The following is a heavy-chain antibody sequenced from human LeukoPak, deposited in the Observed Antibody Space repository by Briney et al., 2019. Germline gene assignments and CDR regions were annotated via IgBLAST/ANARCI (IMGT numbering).Heavy chain of an antibody. J-gene: IGHJ4*02. V-gene: IGHV3-48*04. CDR3: VKDKDIVVVPAAATYYFDY. Sequence: GGSLRLSCAASGFTFVSYSMNWVRQAPGKGLEWVSYISSSSSTIYYADSVKGRFTISRDNAKNSLYLQMSSLRPEDTALYYCVKDKDIVVVPAAATYYFDYWGQGTLVTVSS. CDR1: GFTFVSYS. CDR2: ISSSSSTI. D-gene: IGHD2-2*01.